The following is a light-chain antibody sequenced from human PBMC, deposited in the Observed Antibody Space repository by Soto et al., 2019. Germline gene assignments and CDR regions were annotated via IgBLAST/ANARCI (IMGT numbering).Light chain of an antibody. V-gene: IGLV1-44*01. Sequence: QSVLTQPPSASGTPGQRVTISCSGSSANIGSNTVNWYQQVPGTAPKLLIYSNNQRPSGVPDRFSGSKSGTSASLAISGLQSEDEADYYCAAWDASLKGWVFGGGTQLTVL. CDR1: SANIGSNT. J-gene: IGLJ7*01. CDR3: AAWDASLKGWV. CDR2: SNN.